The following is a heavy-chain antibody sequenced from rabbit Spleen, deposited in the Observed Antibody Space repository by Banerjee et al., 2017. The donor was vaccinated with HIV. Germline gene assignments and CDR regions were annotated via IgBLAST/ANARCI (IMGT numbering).Heavy chain of an antibody. CDR2: IYAGSSGFT. Sequence: QEQLVESGGGLVKPGGTLTLTCTASGFSFSSGDDMCWVRQAPGKGLELIGCIYAGSSGFTYYASWAKGRFTISKTSSTTVTLQMTSLTAADTATYFCARDLDGVIGWNFGWWGPGTLVTVS. CDR3: ARDLDGVIGWNFGW. CDR1: GFSFSSGDD. V-gene: IGHV1S45*01. D-gene: IGHD4-1*01. J-gene: IGHJ4*01.